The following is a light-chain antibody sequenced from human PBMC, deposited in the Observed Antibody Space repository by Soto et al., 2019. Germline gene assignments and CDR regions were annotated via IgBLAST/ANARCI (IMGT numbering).Light chain of an antibody. CDR2: GAS. Sequence: EIVLTQSPGTLSLSPGERATISCRASQSVSSSYLAWYQQRPGQPPRLLIYGASNRATGIPDRFSGSGSGTDFTLIINRLEPEDVAIYYCQQYGGSPRITFGQGTRLEIK. CDR3: QQYGGSPRIT. J-gene: IGKJ5*01. CDR1: QSVSSSY. V-gene: IGKV3-20*01.